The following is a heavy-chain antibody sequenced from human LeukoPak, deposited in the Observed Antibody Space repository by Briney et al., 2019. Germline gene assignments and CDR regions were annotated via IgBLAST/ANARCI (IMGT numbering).Heavy chain of an antibody. CDR2: VHLDGRT. CDR3: AREGGFYRPLDY. J-gene: IGHJ4*02. D-gene: IGHD3-3*01. CDR1: GGSITSTNW. V-gene: IGHV4-4*02. Sequence: PSGTLSLTCGVSGGSITSTNWWSWVRQPPGKGLEWIGEVHLDGRTNYNPSLKSRLIMSVDLPENHISLKPTSVTAADTAVYYCAREGGFYRPLDYSGQGTLVTVSS.